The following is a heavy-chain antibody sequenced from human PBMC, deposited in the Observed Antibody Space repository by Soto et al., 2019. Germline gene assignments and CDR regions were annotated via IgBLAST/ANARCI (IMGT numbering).Heavy chain of an antibody. CDR2: INHSRST. CDR3: ARESVDIVATFFDD. V-gene: IGHV4-34*01. Sequence: SATVSLIFTVYAGSFSGYYGSWIRQPTGWGREGIGEINHSRSTNYNPSLESRVNISVDTTKNQFSLMLCSAAAGDWAVFSGARESVDIVATFFDDWGQGTLVTVSS. CDR1: AGSFSGYY. D-gene: IGHD5-12*01. J-gene: IGHJ4*02.